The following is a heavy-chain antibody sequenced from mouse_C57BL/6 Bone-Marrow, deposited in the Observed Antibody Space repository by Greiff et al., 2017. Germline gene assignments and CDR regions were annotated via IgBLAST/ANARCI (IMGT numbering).Heavy chain of an antibody. CDR1: GFIFSCYT. CDR3: ARGYYCGSSLYFDY. D-gene: IGHD1-1*01. Sequence: EVMLVESGGGLVKPGGSLKLSCAAFGFIFSCYTTSWVRQTPEKRLEWVATISGGGDYTYYTDRVKGRFTISGENAKNTLYLKMSSQESEDTALYYCARGYYCGSSLYFDYWGQGTTLTVSS. J-gene: IGHJ2*01. CDR2: ISGGGDYT. V-gene: IGHV5-9*01.